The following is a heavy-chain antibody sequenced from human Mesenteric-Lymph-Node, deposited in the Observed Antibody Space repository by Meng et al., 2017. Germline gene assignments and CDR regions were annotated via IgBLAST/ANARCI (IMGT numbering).Heavy chain of an antibody. D-gene: IGHD3-10*02. CDR2: INSIGSTT. CDR3: ARGGRGNYFQDY. V-gene: IGHV3-74*01. Sequence: LGGAGGGLAQAGGSPTLPWAASGFTFRSDSMHWARQAPGEGLVWVSHINSIGSTTTYAESVRGRFTMTRDNAKNRVFLQLNNLRVDDTAMYFCARGGRGNYFQDYWGQGTLVTVSS. J-gene: IGHJ4*02. CDR1: GFTFRSDS.